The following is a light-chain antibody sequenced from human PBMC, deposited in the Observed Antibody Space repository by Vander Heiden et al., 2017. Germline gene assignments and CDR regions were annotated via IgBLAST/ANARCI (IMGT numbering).Light chain of an antibody. Sequence: QSALTQPASVSGSPGQPITISCTGTSSDVGSYNLVSWYQQQPGKAPKLMIYEVSKWPSGISNRFSGSKSGNTASLTISELQDEDEADYYCCSYAGSLYVFGTGTKVTVL. CDR1: SSDVGSYNL. V-gene: IGLV2-23*02. CDR3: CSYAGSLYV. J-gene: IGLJ1*01. CDR2: EVS.